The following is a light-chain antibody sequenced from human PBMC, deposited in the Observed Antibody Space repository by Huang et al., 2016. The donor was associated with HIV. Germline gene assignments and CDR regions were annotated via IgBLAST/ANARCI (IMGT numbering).Light chain of an antibody. CDR1: QSVLYHSNNKNY. CDR2: WEA. Sequence: DVVMTQSPDSLAVSLGERATINCKSSQSVLYHSNNKNYLAWYQQRPGQPTKLLIYWEATRESGVPDRFSGSGSGTHFTLTISSLQSEDVAVYFCQQYFFTPFTFGPGTKVDIK. J-gene: IGKJ3*01. V-gene: IGKV4-1*01. CDR3: QQYFFTPFT.